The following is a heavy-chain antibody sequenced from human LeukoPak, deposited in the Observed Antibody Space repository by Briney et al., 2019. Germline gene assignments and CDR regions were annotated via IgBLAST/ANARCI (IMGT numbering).Heavy chain of an antibody. J-gene: IGHJ4*02. V-gene: IGHV1-18*01. Sequence: ASVKVSCKASGGTFSSYAISWVRQAPGQGLEWMGWISAYNGNTNYAQKLQGRVTMTTDTSTSTAYMELRSLRSDDTAVYYCARDYERGYYDFWSGYPQYYFDYWGQGTLVTVSS. D-gene: IGHD3-3*01. CDR2: ISAYNGNT. CDR3: ARDYERGYYDFWSGYPQYYFDY. CDR1: GGTFSSYA.